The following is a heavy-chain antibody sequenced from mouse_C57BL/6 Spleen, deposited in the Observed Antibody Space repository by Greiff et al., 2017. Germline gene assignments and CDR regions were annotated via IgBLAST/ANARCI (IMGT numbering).Heavy chain of an antibody. J-gene: IGHJ1*03. CDR1: GYSFTGYY. D-gene: IGHD1-1*01. CDR2: INPSTGGT. CDR3: ARCHYGSSYVWYFEV. Sequence: EVQLQQSGPELVKPGASVKISCKASGYSFTGYYMNWVKQSPEKSLEWIGEINPSTGGTTYNQKFKAKATLTVDKSSSTAYMQLKSLTSEDAAVYYCARCHYGSSYVWYFEVWGTGTTVTVSS. V-gene: IGHV1-42*01.